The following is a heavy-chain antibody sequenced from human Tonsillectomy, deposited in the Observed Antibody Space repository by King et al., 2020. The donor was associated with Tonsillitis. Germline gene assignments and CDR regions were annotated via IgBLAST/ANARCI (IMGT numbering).Heavy chain of an antibody. CDR3: ARWSSNNYADWFDP. J-gene: IGHJ5*02. CDR1: GFSLTNYIMG. D-gene: IGHD4-11*01. V-gene: IGHV2-26*01. CDR2: IFSNDEK. Sequence: TLKESGPVLVKPTETLTLTCTVSGFSLTNYIMGVSWIRQPPGKALEWRAHIFSNDEKSSSTSLKRRLTISKDTSNSQVVLTMTNMDPVETATYYCARWSSNNYADWFDPWGQGTLVTVSS.